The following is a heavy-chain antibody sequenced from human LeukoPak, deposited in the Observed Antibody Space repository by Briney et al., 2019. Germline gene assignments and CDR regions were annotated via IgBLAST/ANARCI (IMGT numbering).Heavy chain of an antibody. J-gene: IGHJ5*02. CDR3: ARDLAHLWFDQ. V-gene: IGHV3-33*01. CDR1: GFTFSSYG. CDR2: IWYDGSNK. Sequence: GGSLRLSCAASGFTFSSYGMHWVRQAPGKGLEWVAVIWYDGSNKYYADSVKGRFTISRDNSKNTLYLQMNSLRAEDTAVYYCARDLAHLWFDQWGQGTLVTVSS. D-gene: IGHD3-3*02.